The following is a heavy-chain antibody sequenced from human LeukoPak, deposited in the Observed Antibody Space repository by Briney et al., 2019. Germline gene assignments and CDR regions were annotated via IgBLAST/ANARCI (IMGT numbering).Heavy chain of an antibody. V-gene: IGHV1-69*04. J-gene: IGHJ5*02. CDR1: GGTFSSYA. D-gene: IGHD2-2*01. CDR3: AYCNTTNCYLTS. Sequence: ASVKVSCKASGGTFSSYAISWVRQAPGQGLEWMGRIIPTLGITNYAQNFQGRVSITADTSTGTVYLGLSTLKSEDTALYYCAYCNTTNCYLTSWGQGTLVTVSS. CDR2: IIPTLGIT.